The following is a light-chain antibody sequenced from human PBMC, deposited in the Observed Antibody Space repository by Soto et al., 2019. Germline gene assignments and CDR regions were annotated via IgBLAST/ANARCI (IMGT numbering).Light chain of an antibody. CDR3: RSYAGSNNYV. CDR1: SSVVGGYNY. J-gene: IGLJ1*01. Sequence: QSVLTQPPSASGSPGQSVAISCTGTSSVVGGYNYVSWYQLHPGKAPKLMIYEVNMRPSGVPDRFSGSKSGNTASLTVSGLRAEDEADYYCRSYAGSNNYVFGTGTKVTVL. CDR2: EVN. V-gene: IGLV2-8*01.